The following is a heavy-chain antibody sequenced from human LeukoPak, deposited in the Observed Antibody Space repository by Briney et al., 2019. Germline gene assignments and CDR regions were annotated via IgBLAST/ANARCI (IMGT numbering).Heavy chain of an antibody. V-gene: IGHV3-7*01. CDR2: MGQDGSET. CDR1: GFTFSSYW. CDR3: ARDTYRFDDY. Sequence: QPGGSLRLSCAASGFTFSSYWVSWVRQAPGKGLEWVATMGQDGSETYYVDSVKGRFTISRDNAKNSLYLQMNSLRAEDTAVYFCARDTYRFDDYWGQGTLVTVSS. J-gene: IGHJ4*02.